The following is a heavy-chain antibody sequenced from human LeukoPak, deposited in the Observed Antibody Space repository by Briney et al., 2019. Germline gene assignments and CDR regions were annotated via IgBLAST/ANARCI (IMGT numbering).Heavy chain of an antibody. CDR2: IFYSGST. J-gene: IGHJ6*02. CDR1: GGSISRSSYY. V-gene: IGHV4-39*07. CDR3: APSMPDYYYGMDV. Sequence: SETLSLTCTVSGGSISRSSYYWGWIRQPPGKGPEWIGSIFYSGSTYYNPSLKSRVTMSVDTSKNQFSLKLSSVTVADTAVYYCAPSMPDYYYGMDVWGQGTTVTVSS. D-gene: IGHD2-2*01.